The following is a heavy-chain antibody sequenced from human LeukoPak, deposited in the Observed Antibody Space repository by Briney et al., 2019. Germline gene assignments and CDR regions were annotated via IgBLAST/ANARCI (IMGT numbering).Heavy chain of an antibody. V-gene: IGHV1-8*02. Sequence: GASVKVSCKASGCTFTTYDINWVRQATGQGLEWMGWMNPNSGNTGYAQKFQGRVTMTRNTSISTAYMELSSLRSEDTAVYYCARGLPYSSGSSDYWGQGTLVTVSS. J-gene: IGHJ4*02. CDR2: MNPNSGNT. CDR3: ARGLPYSSGSSDY. D-gene: IGHD6-19*01. CDR1: GCTFTTYD.